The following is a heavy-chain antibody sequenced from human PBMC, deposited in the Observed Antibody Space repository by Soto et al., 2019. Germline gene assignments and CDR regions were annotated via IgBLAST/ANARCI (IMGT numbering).Heavy chain of an antibody. D-gene: IGHD3-10*01. CDR2: ISTTGGSK. J-gene: IGHJ4*02. CDR1: GFTFSNYA. CDR3: AKASGESYTGSRLFDF. Sequence: PGGSLRLSCAASGFTFSNYAMNLVRQSPGKGLEWVSFISTTGGSKNYADSVKGRFTISRDNSKNTLYIQMNSLRVEDAATYYCAKASGESYTGSRLFDFWGQGTLVTLFS. V-gene: IGHV3-23*01.